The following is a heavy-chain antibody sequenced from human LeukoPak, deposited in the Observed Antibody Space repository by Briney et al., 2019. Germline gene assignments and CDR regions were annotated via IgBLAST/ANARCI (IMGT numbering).Heavy chain of an antibody. V-gene: IGHV2-5*08. D-gene: IGHD5-24*01. Sequence: TLSLTCTVSGGSISSYYWSWIRQPPGKALERLALIYWDDDKRYSSSLKSRLTITKDTSKNQVVLTMTNMDPVDTATYYCAHLDGFQSIGVFDYWGQGTLVTVSS. CDR3: AHLDGFQSIGVFDY. CDR1: GGSISSYYW. CDR2: IYWDDDK. J-gene: IGHJ4*02.